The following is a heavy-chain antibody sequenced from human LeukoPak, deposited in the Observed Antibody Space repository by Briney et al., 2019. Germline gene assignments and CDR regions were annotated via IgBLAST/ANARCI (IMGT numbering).Heavy chain of an antibody. V-gene: IGHV1-2*02. CDR2: IDPNSGDT. CDR3: ARSGSTGYSLDY. Sequence: ASVKVSCKASGYSFTGYFIHWVRQAPGQGLGWMGCIDPNSGDTKYAQKFQGRVSKPRDTSTRTAYMELSRLRSDDTAVYFCARSGSTGYSLDYWGQGTLVTVSS. CDR1: GYSFTGYF. D-gene: IGHD3-22*01. J-gene: IGHJ4*02.